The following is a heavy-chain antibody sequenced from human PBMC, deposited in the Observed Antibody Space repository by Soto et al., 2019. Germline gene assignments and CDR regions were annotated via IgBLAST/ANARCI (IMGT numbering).Heavy chain of an antibody. D-gene: IGHD2-15*01. J-gene: IGHJ6*02. CDR3: AKEWVLLLRNYHYYYGMDV. CDR1: GYTFTNSY. Sequence: ASVKVSCKASGYTFTNSYMHWVRQAPGQGLEWMGIINPSGDSRSYAQKFQGRVTITRDTSASTAYMELSSLRAEDTAVYYCAKEWVLLLRNYHYYYGMDVWGQGTTVTLSS. CDR2: INPSGDSR. V-gene: IGHV1-46*01.